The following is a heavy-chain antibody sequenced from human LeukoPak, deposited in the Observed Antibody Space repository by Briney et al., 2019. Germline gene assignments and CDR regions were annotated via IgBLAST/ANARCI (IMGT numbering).Heavy chain of an antibody. V-gene: IGHV3-30-3*01. D-gene: IGHD6-13*01. CDR3: ARRAAAGTPYYYYGMDV. J-gene: IGHJ6*02. CDR2: ISYDGSNK. CDR1: GFTFSSYA. Sequence: GGSLRLSCAASGFTFSSYAMHWARQAPGKGLEWVAVISYDGSNKYYADSVKGRFTISRDNSKNTLYLQMNSLRAEDTAVYYCARRAAAGTPYYYYGMDVWGQGTTVTVSS.